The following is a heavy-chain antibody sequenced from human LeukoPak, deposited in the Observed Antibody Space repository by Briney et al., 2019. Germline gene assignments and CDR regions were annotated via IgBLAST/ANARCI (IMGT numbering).Heavy chain of an antibody. D-gene: IGHD4-23*01. J-gene: IGHJ6*03. CDR2: IIPIFGTA. V-gene: IGHV1-69*05. Sequence: ASVKVSCKASGGTFSSYAISWVRQAPGQGLEWMGGIIPIFGTASYAQKFQGRVTITTDESTSTAYMELSSLRSEDTAVYYCARELSPGDGGNSNYYYYMDVWGKGTTVTVSS. CDR1: GGTFSSYA. CDR3: ARELSPGDGGNSNYYYYMDV.